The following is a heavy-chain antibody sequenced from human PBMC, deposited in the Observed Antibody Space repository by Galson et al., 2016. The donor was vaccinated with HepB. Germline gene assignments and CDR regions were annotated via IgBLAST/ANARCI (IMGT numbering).Heavy chain of an antibody. CDR1: GFNFGNYA. J-gene: IGHJ4*02. V-gene: IGHV3-30-3*01. D-gene: IGHD6-19*01. CDR2: ISYDGSNK. CDR3: AREAGFSSGWYPFY. Sequence: SLRLSCAASGFNFGNYAMHWVRQAPGQGLEWVTLISYDGSNKYYADPVKGRFTISRDNSKNTLYLQMNSLKAEDTAVYDCAREAGFSSGWYPFYWGQGTLVTVSS.